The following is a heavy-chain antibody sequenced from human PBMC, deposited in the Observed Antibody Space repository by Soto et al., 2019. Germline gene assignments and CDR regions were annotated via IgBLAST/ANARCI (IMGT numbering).Heavy chain of an antibody. Sequence: GGSLRLSCAASGFTFSSYAWSWVRRSPGKGLEWVSAISGSGGSTYYADSVKGRFTISRDNSKNTLYLQMNSLRAEDTAVYYCAKDHAASSSSRGYWGQGTLVTVSS. J-gene: IGHJ4*02. CDR3: AKDHAASSSSRGY. D-gene: IGHD6-6*01. CDR1: GFTFSSYA. V-gene: IGHV3-23*01. CDR2: ISGSGGST.